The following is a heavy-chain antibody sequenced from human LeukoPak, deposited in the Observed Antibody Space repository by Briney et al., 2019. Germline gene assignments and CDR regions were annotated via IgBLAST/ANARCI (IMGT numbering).Heavy chain of an antibody. J-gene: IGHJ2*01. CDR2: IIPILGIA. CDR3: ARAASSGFNWYFDL. Sequence: SVKVSCKAPGGTFSSYAISWVRQAPGQGLEWMGRIIPILGIANYAQKFQGRVTITADKSTSTAYMELSSLRSEDTAVYYCARAASSGFNWYFDLWGRGTLVTVSS. D-gene: IGHD6-19*01. CDR1: GGTFSSYA. V-gene: IGHV1-69*04.